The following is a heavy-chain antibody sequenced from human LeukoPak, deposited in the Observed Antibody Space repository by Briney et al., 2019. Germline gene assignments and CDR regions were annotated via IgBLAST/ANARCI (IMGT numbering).Heavy chain of an antibody. J-gene: IGHJ5*02. Sequence: SETLSLTCAVYGGSFSGYYWSWIRQPPGKGLEWIGEINHSGSTNYNPSLKSRVTISVDTSKNQFSLKLSSVTAADTAVYYCARRIQLWLRGWFGPWGQGTLVTVSS. V-gene: IGHV4-34*01. CDR2: INHSGST. CDR3: ARRIQLWLRGWFGP. CDR1: GGSFSGYY. D-gene: IGHD5-18*01.